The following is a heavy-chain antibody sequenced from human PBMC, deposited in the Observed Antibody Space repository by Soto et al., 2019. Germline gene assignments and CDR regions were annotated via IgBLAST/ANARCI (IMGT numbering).Heavy chain of an antibody. V-gene: IGHV3-30*18. D-gene: IGHD1-26*01. CDR1: GFTFSSYG. J-gene: IGHJ6*02. CDR2: ISYDGSNK. Sequence: GGSLRLSCAASGFTFSSYGMHWVRQAPGKGLEWVAVISYDGSNKYYADSVKGRFTISRDNSKNTLYLQMNSLRAEDTAVYYCAKDLIVSDQWELRGYYYYGMDVWGQGTTVTVSS. CDR3: AKDLIVSDQWELRGYYYYGMDV.